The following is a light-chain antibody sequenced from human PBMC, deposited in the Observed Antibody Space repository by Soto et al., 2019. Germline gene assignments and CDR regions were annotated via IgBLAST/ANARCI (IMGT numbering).Light chain of an antibody. Sequence: DIQMTQSPSDMSASVGDRVTITCRASQDISNFLVWFQQRPGKVPKRLMYSANRLESGVPSRFSGSGSGTEFTLAISSLQPEDFATYYCLQHKSYPRTVGQGTKLDIK. CDR2: SAN. CDR1: QDISNF. V-gene: IGKV1-17*03. J-gene: IGKJ1*01. CDR3: LQHKSYPRT.